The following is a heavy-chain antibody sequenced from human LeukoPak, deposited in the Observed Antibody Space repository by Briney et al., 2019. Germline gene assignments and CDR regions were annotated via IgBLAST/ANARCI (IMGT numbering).Heavy chain of an antibody. CDR2: ISGSGGST. Sequence: GGSLRLSCAASGFTFSSYAMSWVRQAPGKGLEWVSAISGSGGSTYYADSVKGRFTISRDNSKNTLYLQMNSLRTEDTAVYYCAKAISSSWTFDAFDIWGQGTMVTVSS. CDR3: AKAISSSWTFDAFDI. J-gene: IGHJ3*02. CDR1: GFTFSSYA. D-gene: IGHD6-13*01. V-gene: IGHV3-23*01.